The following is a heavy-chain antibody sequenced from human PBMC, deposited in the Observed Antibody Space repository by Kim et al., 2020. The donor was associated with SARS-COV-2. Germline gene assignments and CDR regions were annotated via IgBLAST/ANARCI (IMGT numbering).Heavy chain of an antibody. CDR3: AACKNTALICPFDI. Sequence: GGSLRLSCGASGLTVNTNYISWVRQAPGKGLEWVSVIYTGGKTYYADSVKGRFIISKDNSKNTLYLQMTSLRAEDTAVYYCAACKNTALICPFDIWGQGTLVTVSS. D-gene: IGHD5-18*01. V-gene: IGHV3-66*01. CDR1: GLTVNTNY. CDR2: IYTGGKT. J-gene: IGHJ3*02.